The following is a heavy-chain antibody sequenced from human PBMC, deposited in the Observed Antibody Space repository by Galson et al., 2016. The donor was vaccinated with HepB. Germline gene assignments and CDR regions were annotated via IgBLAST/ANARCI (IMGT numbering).Heavy chain of an antibody. V-gene: IGHV4-34*01. CDR3: ARRRRSLNTLSWPRTVQNWFDP. J-gene: IGHJ5*02. Sequence: SETLSLTCGVSGGSFIGYYLVWIRQAPGQGLEWVGEISHNGDTNYNPALASRVTVSADTSNNQISLNLTSVTAADTAIYYCARRRRSLNTLSWPRTVQNWFDPWGQGTLVTVSS. CDR2: ISHNGDT. D-gene: IGHD2-2*02. CDR1: GGSFIGYY.